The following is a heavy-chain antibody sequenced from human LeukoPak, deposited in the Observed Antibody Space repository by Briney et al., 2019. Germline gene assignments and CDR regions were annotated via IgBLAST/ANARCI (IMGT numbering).Heavy chain of an antibody. J-gene: IGHJ4*02. CDR1: GFTFSSYG. CDR2: ISYDGSNK. Sequence: GRSLRLSCAASGFTFSSYGMHWVRQAPGKGLEWVAVISYDGSNKYYADSVKGRFTISRDNSKNTLYLQMNSLRAEDTAVYYCASLTYYDILTGPFDYWGQGTLVTVSS. CDR3: ASLTYYDILTGPFDY. D-gene: IGHD3-9*01. V-gene: IGHV3-30*03.